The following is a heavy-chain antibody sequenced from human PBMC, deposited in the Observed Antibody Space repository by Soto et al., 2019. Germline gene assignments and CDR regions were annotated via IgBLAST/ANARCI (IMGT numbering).Heavy chain of an antibody. CDR1: GGFISSGDSS. CDR2: IYHGGTT. D-gene: IGHD6-25*01. Sequence: SETLSLTCAVSGGFISSGDSSWSWIRQPPGRGLEWIGHIYHGGTTFYNPSLKSRVAISEDRSKNQFSLNLSSVTAADTAVYYCARAMVRNSSGWKIVFDDFDICGQGTMVTVSS. J-gene: IGHJ3*02. V-gene: IGHV4-30-2*01. CDR3: ARAMVRNSSGWKIVFDDFDI.